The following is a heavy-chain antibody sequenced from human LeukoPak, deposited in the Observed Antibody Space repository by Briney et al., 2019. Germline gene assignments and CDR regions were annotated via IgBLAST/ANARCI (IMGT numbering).Heavy chain of an antibody. D-gene: IGHD4-17*01. CDR1: EYTFNSYW. Sequence: GASLKISCKGSEYTFNSYWIACVRRMPGKGVEWMGIIYPGDSDTRYSPSFQGQVTISADKSTSTAYLQWSSLKASDTAMYYCARRYGRPFDYWGQGTPVTVSS. CDR2: IYPGDSDT. CDR3: ARRYGRPFDY. V-gene: IGHV5-51*01. J-gene: IGHJ4*02.